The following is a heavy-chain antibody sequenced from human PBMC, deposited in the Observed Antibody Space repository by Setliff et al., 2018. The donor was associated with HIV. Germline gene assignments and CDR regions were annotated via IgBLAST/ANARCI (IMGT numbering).Heavy chain of an antibody. J-gene: IGHJ4*02. D-gene: IGHD4-17*01. CDR3: AAFLVSPVTTQDY. V-gene: IGHV4-59*11. Sequence: LSLTCTVSGGSIRSHYWSWIRQPPGKGLEWIGSFYHTGSTHYNPSLKSRTTMSLDTSRNQFSLKLSSVTAADTAVYYCAAFLVSPVTTQDYWGQGTPVTVSS. CDR2: FYHTGST. CDR1: GGSIRSHY.